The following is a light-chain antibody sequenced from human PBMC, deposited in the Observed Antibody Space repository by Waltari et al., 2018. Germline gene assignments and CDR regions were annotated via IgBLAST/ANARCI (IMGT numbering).Light chain of an antibody. Sequence: DIVLQQSPGTLSLSPGERATLSCRARQSVNSKFLAWYQQKPGQAPRLLIYGASSRATGIPDRFSGSGSETDFSITISRLEPEDFAVYYCQQYGTSLSWTFGQGTKVEIK. CDR1: QSVNSKF. V-gene: IGKV3-20*01. J-gene: IGKJ1*01. CDR2: GAS. CDR3: QQYGTSLSWT.